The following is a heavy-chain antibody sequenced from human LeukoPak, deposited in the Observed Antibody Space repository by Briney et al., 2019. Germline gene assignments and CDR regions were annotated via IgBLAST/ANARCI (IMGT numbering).Heavy chain of an antibody. J-gene: IGHJ4*02. Sequence: GGSLRLSCTASGFTFTNAWTTWVRQAPGKGLVWVGRIKSASDGGTTDYAAPVKGRFTISRDDSKNTLYLQMDSLNSEDSAVYYCTTEYYYDSSGSLFYFDYWGQGSLVTVSS. CDR1: GFTFTNAW. D-gene: IGHD3-22*01. V-gene: IGHV3-15*01. CDR3: TTEYYYDSSGSLFYFDY. CDR2: IKSASDGGTT.